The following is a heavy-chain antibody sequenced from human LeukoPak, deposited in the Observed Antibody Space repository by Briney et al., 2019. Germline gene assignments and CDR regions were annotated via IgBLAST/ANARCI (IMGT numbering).Heavy chain of an antibody. Sequence: GASVKVSCKASGYTFTSYGISWVRQAPGQGLEWMGWISAYNGNTNYAQKIQSRVTMTTDTSTSTDYMELRSLRSDDTAVYYCARVLRVFGYSSSWYPFGYWGQGTLVTVSS. J-gene: IGHJ4*02. CDR2: ISAYNGNT. CDR3: ARVLRVFGYSSSWYPFGY. CDR1: GYTFTSYG. V-gene: IGHV1-18*01. D-gene: IGHD6-13*01.